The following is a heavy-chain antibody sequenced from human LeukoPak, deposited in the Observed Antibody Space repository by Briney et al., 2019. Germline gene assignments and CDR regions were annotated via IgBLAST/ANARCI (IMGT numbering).Heavy chain of an antibody. Sequence: GGSLRLSCAASGFTFSSYWMNWVRQAPGKGLEWVSYISSSSSTIYYADSVKGRFTISRDNAKNSLYLQMNSLRAEDTAVYYCARFSIAAAGTTPFVDYWGQGTLVTVSS. CDR1: GFTFSSYW. V-gene: IGHV3-48*01. J-gene: IGHJ4*02. D-gene: IGHD6-13*01. CDR2: ISSSSSTI. CDR3: ARFSIAAAGTTPFVDY.